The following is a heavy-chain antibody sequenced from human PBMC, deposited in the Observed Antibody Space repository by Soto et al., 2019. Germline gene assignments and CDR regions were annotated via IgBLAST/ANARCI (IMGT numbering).Heavy chain of an antibody. D-gene: IGHD3-10*01. CDR3: ASAMVRGVPFDY. V-gene: IGHV3-30-3*01. Sequence: GGFLRLSCAASGFTFSSYAMHWVRQAPGKGLEWVAVISYDGSNKYYADSVKGRFTISRDNSKNTLYLQMNSLRAEDTAVYYCASAMVRGVPFDYWGQGTLVTVSS. CDR1: GFTFSSYA. J-gene: IGHJ4*02. CDR2: ISYDGSNK.